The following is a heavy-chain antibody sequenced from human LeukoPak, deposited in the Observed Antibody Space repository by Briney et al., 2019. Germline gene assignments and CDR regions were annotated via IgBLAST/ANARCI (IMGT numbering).Heavy chain of an antibody. V-gene: IGHV4-34*01. D-gene: IGHD3-10*01. Sequence: SETLSLTCAVYGGSFSGYYWSWIRQPPGKGLEWIGEINHSGSTNYNPSLKSRVTISVDTSKNQFSLKLSSVTAADTAVYYCARRPWVYYGSGSYAFDIWGQGTMVTVSS. CDR3: ARRPWVYYGSGSYAFDI. CDR1: GGSFSGYY. CDR2: INHSGST. J-gene: IGHJ3*02.